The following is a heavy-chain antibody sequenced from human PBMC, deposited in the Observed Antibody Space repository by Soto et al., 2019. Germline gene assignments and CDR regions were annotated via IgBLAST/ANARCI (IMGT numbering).Heavy chain of an antibody. V-gene: IGHV3-30-3*01. D-gene: IGHD2-2*01. CDR2: ISYDGSNK. CDR3: AREQVVPAASPLGVHSYSLSYGMDV. J-gene: IGHJ6*02. CDR1: GFTFSSYA. Sequence: LSCAASGFTFSSYAMHWVRQAPGKGLEWVAVISYDGSNKYYADSVKGRFTISRDNSKNTLYLQMNSLRAEDTAVYYCAREQVVPAASPLGVHSYSLSYGMDVWGQGTTVTVSS.